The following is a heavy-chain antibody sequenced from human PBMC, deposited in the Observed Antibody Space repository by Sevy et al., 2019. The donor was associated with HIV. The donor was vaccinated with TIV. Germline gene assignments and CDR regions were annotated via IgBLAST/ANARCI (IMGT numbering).Heavy chain of an antibody. D-gene: IGHD3-22*01. Sequence: ASVKVSCKASGYTFTSYAMHWVRQAPGQRLEWMGWINAGNGNTKYSQKFQGRVTITRDTSASTAYMELGSLSSEDTAVYYCARSLNYVSSGYYSTFFDYWGQGTLVTVSS. V-gene: IGHV1-3*01. CDR2: INAGNGNT. CDR3: ARSLNYVSSGYYSTFFDY. CDR1: GYTFTSYA. J-gene: IGHJ4*02.